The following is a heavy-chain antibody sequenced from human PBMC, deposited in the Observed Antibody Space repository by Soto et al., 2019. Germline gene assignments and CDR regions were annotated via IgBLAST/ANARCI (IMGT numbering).Heavy chain of an antibody. CDR3: AREGGGSLTYYYDSSGYPGAFDI. Sequence: ASVKVSCKASGYTFTSYYMHWVRQAPGQGPEWMGIINPSGGSTSYAQKFQGRVTMTRDTSTSTVYMELSSLRSEDTAVYYCAREGGGSLTYYYDSSGYPGAFDIWGQGTMVTVSS. D-gene: IGHD3-22*01. V-gene: IGHV1-46*03. J-gene: IGHJ3*02. CDR1: GYTFTSYY. CDR2: INPSGGST.